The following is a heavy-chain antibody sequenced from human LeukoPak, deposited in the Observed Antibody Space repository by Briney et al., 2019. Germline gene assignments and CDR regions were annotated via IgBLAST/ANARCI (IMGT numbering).Heavy chain of an antibody. CDR2: INPHSGGT. Sequence: ASVKVSCKASGYTFTGYYMHWVRQAPGQGLEWMGWINPHSGGTNYAQKFQGRVTMTRDTSISTAYMELSRLRSDDTAVYYCARDWPEGCSSTSCYKSWFDPWGQGTLVTVSS. J-gene: IGHJ5*02. D-gene: IGHD2-2*02. V-gene: IGHV1-2*02. CDR3: ARDWPEGCSSTSCYKSWFDP. CDR1: GYTFTGYY.